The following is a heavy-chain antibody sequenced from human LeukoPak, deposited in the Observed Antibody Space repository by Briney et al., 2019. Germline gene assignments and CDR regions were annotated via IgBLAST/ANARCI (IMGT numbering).Heavy chain of an antibody. D-gene: IGHD3-10*01. V-gene: IGHV1-69*05. Sequence: SVKVSCKASGGTFSSYAISWVRQAPGQGLEWMGGIIPIFGTANYAQKFQGRVTITTDESTSTAYMELSSLRSEDTAVYYCARHNAQLRGWIGEVDFWGQGALVTVSS. CDR1: GGTFSSYA. CDR2: IIPIFGTA. J-gene: IGHJ4*02. CDR3: ARHNAQLRGWIGEVDF.